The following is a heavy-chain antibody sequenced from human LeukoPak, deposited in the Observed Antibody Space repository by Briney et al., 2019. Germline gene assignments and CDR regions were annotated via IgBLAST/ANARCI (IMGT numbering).Heavy chain of an antibody. CDR1: GFTSSSYA. V-gene: IGHV3-23*01. CDR2: ISADSGST. CDR3: ARGAGYNYPYYFDY. J-gene: IGHJ4*02. Sequence: GGSLRLSCVASGFTSSSYAMNWVRQAPGKGLEWVSDISADSGSTYYADSVKGRFTISRDNSKNTLYLQMNSLRAEDTAVYYCARGAGYNYPYYFDYWGQGTLVTVSS. D-gene: IGHD5-24*01.